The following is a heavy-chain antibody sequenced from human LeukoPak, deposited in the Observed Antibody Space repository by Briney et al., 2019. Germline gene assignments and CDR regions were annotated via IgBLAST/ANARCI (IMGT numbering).Heavy chain of an antibody. V-gene: IGHV1-18*01. CDR3: ARVPSGDYDLDY. CDR1: GYTFTNYG. Sequence: ASVKVSCKASGYTFTNYGISWVRQAPGQGLEWMGWISAYNGNTNHAQKLQGRVTMTTDTSTSTVYMELTSLRSDDTAVYYCARVPSGDYDLDYWGQGTLVTVSS. D-gene: IGHD4-17*01. CDR2: ISAYNGNT. J-gene: IGHJ4*02.